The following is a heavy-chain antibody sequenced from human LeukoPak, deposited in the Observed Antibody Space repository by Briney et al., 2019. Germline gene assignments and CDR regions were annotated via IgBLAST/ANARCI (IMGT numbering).Heavy chain of an antibody. V-gene: IGHV3-48*03. Sequence: PGGSLRLSCAASGFTFSSYEMNWVRQAPGKGLEWVSYISSSGSTIYYADSVKGRFTISRDNAKNSLYLQMNSLRAEDTAVYYCARGSTPTDEETDYWGQGTLVTVSS. CDR3: ARGSTPTDEETDY. D-gene: IGHD2-15*01. J-gene: IGHJ4*02. CDR1: GFTFSSYE. CDR2: ISSSGSTI.